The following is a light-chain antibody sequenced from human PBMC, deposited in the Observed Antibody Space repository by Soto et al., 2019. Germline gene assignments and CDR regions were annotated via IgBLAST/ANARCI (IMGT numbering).Light chain of an antibody. Sequence: DIQMTQSPTTLSESVVDRVIITCGASQSISNWLAWYQQKPGKAPKLLIYKASRLESGVPSRFGGSGSGTEFTLTISSLQPEDFATYYCLQSNSYWTFGQGTKV. CDR2: KAS. CDR3: LQSNSYWT. CDR1: QSISNW. J-gene: IGKJ1*01. V-gene: IGKV1-5*03.